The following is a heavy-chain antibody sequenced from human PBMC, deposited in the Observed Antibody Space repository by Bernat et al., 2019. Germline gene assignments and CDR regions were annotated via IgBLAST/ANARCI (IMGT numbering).Heavy chain of an antibody. V-gene: IGHV4-39*01. CDR2: IYYSGTT. Sequence: QLQLHESGPGLVKPSETLSLTCAVSGGSISSSNYYWGWIRQPPGKGLEWIGNIYYSGTTYYNPSLKSRVTISGGQSKNQFSLKLSSVTAADTAVYYCARLGSSSSGRGFDYWGQGTLVTVSS. CDR3: ARLGSSSSGRGFDY. CDR1: GGSISSSNYY. D-gene: IGHD3-22*01. J-gene: IGHJ4*02.